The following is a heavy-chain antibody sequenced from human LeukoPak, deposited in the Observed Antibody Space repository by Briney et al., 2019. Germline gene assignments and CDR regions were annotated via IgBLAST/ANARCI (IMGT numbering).Heavy chain of an antibody. CDR1: GGTFSSYA. CDR2: IIPIFGTA. J-gene: IGHJ5*02. CDR3: ARVLGSTMIRGVINWFDP. D-gene: IGHD3-10*01. Sequence: SVKVSCKASGGTFSSYAISWVRQAPGQGLEWMGGIIPIFGTANYAQKFQGRVTITADKSTSTAYMELSSLRSEDTAVYYCARVLGSTMIRGVINWFDPWGQGTLVTVSS. V-gene: IGHV1-69*06.